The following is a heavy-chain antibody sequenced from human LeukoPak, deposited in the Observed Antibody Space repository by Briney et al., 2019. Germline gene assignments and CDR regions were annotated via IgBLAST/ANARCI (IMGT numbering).Heavy chain of an antibody. D-gene: IGHD2-2*01. V-gene: IGHV1-2*02. J-gene: IGHJ3*02. Sequence: ASVKVSCKASGYTFTSYGISWVRQAPGQGLEWMGWINPNSGGTNYAQKFQGRVTMTRDTSISTAYMELSRLRSDDTAVYYCARGYCSSTSCYEAFDIWGQGTMVTVSS. CDR1: GYTFTSYG. CDR3: ARGYCSSTSCYEAFDI. CDR2: INPNSGGT.